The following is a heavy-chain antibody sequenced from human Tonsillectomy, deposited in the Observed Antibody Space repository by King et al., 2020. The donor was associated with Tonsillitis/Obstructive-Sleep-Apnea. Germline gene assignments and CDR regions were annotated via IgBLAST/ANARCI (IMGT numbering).Heavy chain of an antibody. V-gene: IGHV3-33*01. CDR3: ASRSGRYFDY. J-gene: IGHJ4*02. D-gene: IGHD1-26*01. CDR2: IWHDGNNK. CDR1: GFPFRVYG. Sequence: VQLVESGGGVVQPGRSLRLSCVASGFPFRVYGMHWVRQAPGKGLEWVAVIWHDGNNKYYADSVKGRFSISRDNFKNTLYLQMNSLRAEDTALYYCASRSGRYFDYWGQGTLVTVSS.